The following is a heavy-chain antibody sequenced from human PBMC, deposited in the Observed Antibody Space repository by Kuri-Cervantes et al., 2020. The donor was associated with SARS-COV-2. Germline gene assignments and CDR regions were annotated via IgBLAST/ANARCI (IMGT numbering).Heavy chain of an antibody. CDR1: GFTFSSYA. D-gene: IGHD2-15*01. CDR2: ISGSGAST. Sequence: GVLKISCAASGFTFSSYAMNWVRQAPGKGLEWVSGISGSGASTYYADSVKGRFTISRDNPKNTLYLQMNSLRADDTALYYCAKETTNVVVVAVAHWGQGTLVTVSS. CDR3: AKETTNVVVVAVAH. J-gene: IGHJ4*02. V-gene: IGHV3-23*01.